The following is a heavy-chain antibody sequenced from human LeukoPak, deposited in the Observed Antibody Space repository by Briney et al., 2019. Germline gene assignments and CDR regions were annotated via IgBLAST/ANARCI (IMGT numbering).Heavy chain of an antibody. CDR3: AGEDCSGGDCTSFDY. CDR2: IYYSGST. J-gene: IGHJ4*02. Sequence: SETLSLTCTVSGGSISSSSYYWGWIRQPPGKGLEWIGSIYYSGSTYYNPSLKSRVTISVDTSKNQFSLKMDSVRAADTAVYYCAGEDCSGGDCTSFDYWGQGMLVTVSS. D-gene: IGHD2-15*01. CDR1: GGSISSSSYY. V-gene: IGHV4-39*07.